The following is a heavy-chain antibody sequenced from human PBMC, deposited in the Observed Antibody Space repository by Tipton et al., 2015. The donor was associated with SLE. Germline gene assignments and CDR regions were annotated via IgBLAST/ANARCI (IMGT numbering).Heavy chain of an antibody. CDR2: INHSGST. Sequence: LRLSCAVYGGSLRGDYCSWVRPPPRKGVGGVGEINHSGSTNYNPSRKSRVTISVDTSKNQFSLKLTSLTAADTAVYYCARGLYGDEPGYWGQGTLVTVSS. V-gene: IGHV4-34*01. D-gene: IGHD4-17*01. CDR3: ARGLYGDEPGY. CDR1: GGSLRGDY. J-gene: IGHJ4*02.